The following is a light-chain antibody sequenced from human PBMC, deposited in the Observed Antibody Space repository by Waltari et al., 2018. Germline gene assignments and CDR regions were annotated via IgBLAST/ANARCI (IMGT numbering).Light chain of an antibody. V-gene: IGLV1-44*01. J-gene: IGLJ2*01. CDR2: GNI. Sequence: QSVLTQPPSTSGTPGLRITISCSGGHSNIGSNTVNWYLQLPGPAPKLLIFGNIYGPPGVSYGFSGARSGTSASLAISGIQSEDEADYYCSAWDDSLSGVIFVGGTKLTVL. CDR3: SAWDDSLSGVI. CDR1: HSNIGSNT.